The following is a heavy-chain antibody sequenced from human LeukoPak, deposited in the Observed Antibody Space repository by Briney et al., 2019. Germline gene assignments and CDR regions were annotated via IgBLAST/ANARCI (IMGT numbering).Heavy chain of an antibody. V-gene: IGHV3-30*18. D-gene: IGHD5-24*01. Sequence: GGSLRLSCAASEFTFGSYGMHWVRQAPGKGLEWVAVISYDGRNKYYADSVKGRFTISRDNSKNTLYLQMNSLRAEDTAVYYCAKATPPRDGSNPDYWGQGTLVTVSS. CDR3: AKATPPRDGSNPDY. CDR1: EFTFGSYG. J-gene: IGHJ4*02. CDR2: ISYDGRNK.